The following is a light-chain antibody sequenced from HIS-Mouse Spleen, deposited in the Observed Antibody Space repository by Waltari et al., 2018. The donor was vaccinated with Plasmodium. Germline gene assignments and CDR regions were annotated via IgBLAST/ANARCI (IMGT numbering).Light chain of an antibody. CDR3: QAWDSSTWV. Sequence: SYELTQPPSVSVSPGQTASITCSGDNLGDKYACWYQQKPGQSPVLVIYHDSKRPSGIPERFSGSNSGNTATLTISGTQAMDEADYYCQAWDSSTWVFGGGTKLTVL. CDR2: HDS. J-gene: IGLJ3*02. CDR1: NLGDKY. V-gene: IGLV3-1*01.